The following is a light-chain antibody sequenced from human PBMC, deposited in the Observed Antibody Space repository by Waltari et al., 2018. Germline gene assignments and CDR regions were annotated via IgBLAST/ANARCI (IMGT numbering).Light chain of an antibody. V-gene: IGKV3D-15*01. CDR1: QSVSSN. CDR2: GAS. Sequence: EIVMMQSPATLSVSPGERATLSCRASQSVSSNLAWYQQKPGQAPRLLIYGASTRATGIPARFRGSGSGTEFTLTISSLQSEDFAVYYCQQYNNWPLWTFGQGTKVEIK. J-gene: IGKJ1*01. CDR3: QQYNNWPLWT.